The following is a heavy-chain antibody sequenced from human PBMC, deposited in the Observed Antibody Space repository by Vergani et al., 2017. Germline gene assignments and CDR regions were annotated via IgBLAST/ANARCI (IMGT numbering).Heavy chain of an antibody. CDR1: GFTFSSYG. CDR3: AKGDDYGDYADY. J-gene: IGHJ4*02. CDR2: IWYDGSYK. D-gene: IGHD4-17*01. V-gene: IGHV3-33*06. Sequence: VQLLESGGGLVQPGGSLRLSCAASGFTFSSYGMHWVRQAPGKGLEWVAVIWYDGSYKYYADSVKGRFTISRDNSKNTLYLQMNSLRAEDTAVYYCAKGDDYGDYADYWGQGTLVTVSS.